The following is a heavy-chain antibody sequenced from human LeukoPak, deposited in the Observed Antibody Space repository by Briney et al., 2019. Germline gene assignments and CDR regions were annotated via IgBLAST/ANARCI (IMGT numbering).Heavy chain of an antibody. Sequence: ASVKVSCKASGYTFTSYDINWVRQATGQGLEWMGWMNPNSGNTGYAQKFQGRVTMTRNTSISTAYMELSSLRSEDTAVYYCARAIRNYYDILTGRLYYYYYGMDVWGQGTTVTVSS. J-gene: IGHJ6*02. CDR2: MNPNSGNT. D-gene: IGHD3-9*01. CDR1: GYTFTSYD. V-gene: IGHV1-8*01. CDR3: ARAIRNYYDILTGRLYYYYYGMDV.